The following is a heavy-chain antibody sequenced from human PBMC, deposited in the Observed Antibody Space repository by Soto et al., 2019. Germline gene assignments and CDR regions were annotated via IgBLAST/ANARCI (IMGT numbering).Heavy chain of an antibody. CDR3: ARVHIVLMRNVLSHNGMDV. J-gene: IGHJ6*02. D-gene: IGHD2-8*01. CDR1: GGSFSSYP. Sequence: QVQLVQSGAEVKKPGSSVKVSCKASGGSFSSYPISWVRQAPGQVLEWMGGVSPLLGTANYAQKFQGRVTITADESTSTAYMELSSLRSEDTAVYYCARVHIVLMRNVLSHNGMDVWGQGTTVTVSS. V-gene: IGHV1-69*01. CDR2: VSPLLGTA.